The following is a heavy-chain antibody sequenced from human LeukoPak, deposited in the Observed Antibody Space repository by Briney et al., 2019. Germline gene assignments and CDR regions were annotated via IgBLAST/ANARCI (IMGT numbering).Heavy chain of an antibody. V-gene: IGHV4-59*01. CDR1: GGSISSYY. D-gene: IGHD3-9*01. CDR3: ARARPSNPLRYFDYIDY. J-gene: IGHJ4*02. CDR2: IYYSGST. Sequence: PSETLSLTCTVSGGSISSYYWSWIRQPPGKGLEWIGYIYYSGSTNYNPSLKSRVTISVDTSKNQFSLKLSSVTAADTAVYYCARARPSNPLRYFDYIDYWGQGTLVTVSS.